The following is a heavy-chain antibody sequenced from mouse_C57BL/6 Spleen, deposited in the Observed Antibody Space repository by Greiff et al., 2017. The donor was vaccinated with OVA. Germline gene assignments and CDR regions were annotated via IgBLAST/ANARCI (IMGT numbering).Heavy chain of an antibody. CDR3: ARGGDLSPSFDD. CDR1: GFTFSSYG. D-gene: IGHD1-1*01. J-gene: IGHJ2*01. Sequence: EVKLVESGGDLVKPGGSLKLSCAASGFTFSSYGMSWVRQTPDKRLEWVATISSGGSYTYYPDSVKGRFTISRDNAKNTLYRQMSSLKSEDTAMYYCARGGDLSPSFDDWGQGTTLTVSS. V-gene: IGHV5-6*02. CDR2: ISSGGSYT.